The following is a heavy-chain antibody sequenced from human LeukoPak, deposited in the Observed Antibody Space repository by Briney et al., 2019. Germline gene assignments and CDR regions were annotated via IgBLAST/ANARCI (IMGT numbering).Heavy chain of an antibody. CDR2: TIPIFGTA. CDR3: ARDKEDGDYNFDY. J-gene: IGHJ4*02. V-gene: IGHV1-69*13. CDR1: GGTFSSYA. D-gene: IGHD4-17*01. Sequence: SVKVSCKASGGTFSSYAISWVRQAPGQGLEWMGGTIPIFGTANYAQKFQGRVTITADESTSTAYMELSSLRSEDTAVYYCARDKEDGDYNFDYWGQGTLVTVSS.